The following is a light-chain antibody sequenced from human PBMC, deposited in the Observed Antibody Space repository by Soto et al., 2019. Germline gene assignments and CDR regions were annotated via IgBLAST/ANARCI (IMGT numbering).Light chain of an antibody. CDR3: QQYSTSSPRYT. J-gene: IGKJ2*01. CDR1: QSVSSNF. V-gene: IGKV3-20*01. Sequence: EIVLTQSPGTLSLSPGERATLFCRASQSVSSNFLAWYQQKPGQAPRLLIYNASRRAAGIPDRFSGSGSGTDFTLTISRPEPEDFAVYYCQQYSTSSPRYTFGQGTKLEIK. CDR2: NAS.